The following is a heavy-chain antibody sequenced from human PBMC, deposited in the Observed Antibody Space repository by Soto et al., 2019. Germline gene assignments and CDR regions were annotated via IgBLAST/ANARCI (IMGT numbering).Heavy chain of an antibody. V-gene: IGHV4-30-4*01. Sequence: PSETLSLTCTVSGGSINSGNSYWSWIRQPPGKGLEWIGFIYYRGSTYYNPTLQSRVAMSIDTSKNQFSLKLSSVTAADTAVYYCAREKIDSSGYYFDYWGQGTLVTVSS. CDR1: GGSINSGNSY. D-gene: IGHD3-22*01. CDR3: AREKIDSSGYYFDY. J-gene: IGHJ4*02. CDR2: IYYRGST.